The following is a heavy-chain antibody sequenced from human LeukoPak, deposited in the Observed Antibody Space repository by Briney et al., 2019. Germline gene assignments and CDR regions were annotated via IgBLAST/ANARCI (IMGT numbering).Heavy chain of an antibody. Sequence: SETLSLTCAVYGGSFSGYYWSWIRQPPGKGLEWIGEINHSGSTNYNPSLKSRVTISVDTSKNQFSLKLSSVTAAGTAVYYCARGRDYYDSSGYYPRYYFDYWGQGTLVTVSS. CDR2: INHSGST. CDR3: ARGRDYYDSSGYYPRYYFDY. D-gene: IGHD3-22*01. J-gene: IGHJ4*02. CDR1: GGSFSGYY. V-gene: IGHV4-34*01.